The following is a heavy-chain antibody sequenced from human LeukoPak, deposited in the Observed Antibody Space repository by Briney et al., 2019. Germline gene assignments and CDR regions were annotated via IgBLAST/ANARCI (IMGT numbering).Heavy chain of an antibody. CDR2: IIPIFGTA. D-gene: IGHD3-3*01. J-gene: IGHJ5*02. CDR1: GGTFSSYA. V-gene: IGHV1-69*01. CDR3: ARSPDDFWSGYENWFDP. Sequence: GSSVKVSFKASGGTFSSYAISWVRQAPGQGLEWMGGIIPIFGTANYAQKFQGRVTITADESTSTAYMELSSLRSEDTAVYYCARSPDDFWSGYENWFDPWGQGTLVTVSS.